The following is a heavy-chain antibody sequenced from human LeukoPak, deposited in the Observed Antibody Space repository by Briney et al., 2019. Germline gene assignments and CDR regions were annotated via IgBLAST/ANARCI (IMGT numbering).Heavy chain of an antibody. J-gene: IGHJ4*02. V-gene: IGHV4-4*02. D-gene: IGHD1-26*01. CDR3: SRESGAFCPFGY. CDR1: GGSISRTNW. Sequence: SETLSLTCDVSGGSISRTNWWSWVRQSPGQGLEWIGEISLSGRTNYNPSLNGRVTMSLDKSRNQLSLKLTSVTAAGTAIYYCSRESGAFCPFGYWGQGTLVIVPP. CDR2: ISLSGRT.